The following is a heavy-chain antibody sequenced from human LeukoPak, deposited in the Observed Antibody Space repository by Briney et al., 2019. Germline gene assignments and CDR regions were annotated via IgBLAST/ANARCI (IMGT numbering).Heavy chain of an antibody. CDR3: ASDRIEVDAFDI. Sequence: PSETLSLTCTVSGVSTSSSNSYWGWIRQPPGKGLEWIGSIYYSGNTYYNASLKSQVSISIDTSKNQFSLKLSSVTAADTAVYYCASDRIEVDAFDIWGQGTMVTVSS. CDR2: IYYSGNT. J-gene: IGHJ3*02. CDR1: GVSTSSSNSY. V-gene: IGHV4-39*01. D-gene: IGHD2-15*01.